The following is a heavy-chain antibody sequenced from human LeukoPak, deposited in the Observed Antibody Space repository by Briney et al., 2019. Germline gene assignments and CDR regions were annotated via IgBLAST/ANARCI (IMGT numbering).Heavy chain of an antibody. CDR1: GFTFSSYG. J-gene: IGHJ4*02. CDR3: AVHNFDY. V-gene: IGHV3-30*03. CDR2: ISYDGSNK. Sequence: QSGRSLRLSCAASGFTFSSYGMPWVRQAPGKGLEWVAVISYDGSNKYYADSVKGRFTISRDNSKNTLYLQMNSLRAEDTAVYYCAVHNFDYWGQGTLVTVSS.